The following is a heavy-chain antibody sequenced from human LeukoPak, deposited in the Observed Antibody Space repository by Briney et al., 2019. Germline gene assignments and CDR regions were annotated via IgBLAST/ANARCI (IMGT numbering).Heavy chain of an antibody. CDR2: IIPILGIA. Sequence: SVKVSCKASGGTFSSYAISWVRQAPGQGLEWMGRIIPILGIANYAQKFQGRVTITADKSTSTAYMELSSLRSEDTAVYYCATDLTPTYCSSTSCSVDYWGQGTLVTVSS. CDR3: ATDLTPTYCSSTSCSVDY. J-gene: IGHJ4*02. V-gene: IGHV1-69*04. D-gene: IGHD2-2*01. CDR1: GGTFSSYA.